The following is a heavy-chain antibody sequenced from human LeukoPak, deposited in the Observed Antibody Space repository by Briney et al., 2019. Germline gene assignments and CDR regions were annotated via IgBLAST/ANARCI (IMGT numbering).Heavy chain of an antibody. V-gene: IGHV4-61*05. CDR1: GGSISSSSYF. Sequence: PSETLSLTCTVSGGSISSSSYFWGWTRQPPGKGLEWIGYIYYSGSTNYNPSLKSRVTISVDTSKNQFSLKLSSVTAADTAVYYCARGLVGATRGYYYYYYMDVWGKGTTVTI. J-gene: IGHJ6*03. CDR3: ARGLVGATRGYYYYYYMDV. CDR2: IYYSGST. D-gene: IGHD1-26*01.